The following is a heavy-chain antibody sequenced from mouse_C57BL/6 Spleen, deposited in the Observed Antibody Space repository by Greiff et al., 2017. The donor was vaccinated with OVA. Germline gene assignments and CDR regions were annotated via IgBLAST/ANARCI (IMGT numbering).Heavy chain of an antibody. J-gene: IGHJ2*01. V-gene: IGHV5-17*01. Sequence: DVHLVESGGGLVKPGGSLKLSCAASGFTFSDYGMHWVRQAPEKGLEWVAYISSGSSTIYYADTVKGRFTISRDNAKNTLFLQMPSLRSEDTAMYYCARSHYYGSSYVFDYWGQGTTLTVSS. D-gene: IGHD1-1*01. CDR1: GFTFSDYG. CDR2: ISSGSSTI. CDR3: ARSHYYGSSYVFDY.